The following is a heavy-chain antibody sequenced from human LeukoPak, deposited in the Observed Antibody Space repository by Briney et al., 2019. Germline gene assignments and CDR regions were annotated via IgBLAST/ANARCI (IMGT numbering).Heavy chain of an antibody. CDR2: INHSGST. J-gene: IGHJ6*02. CDR3: ARDGYGMDV. Sequence: SETLSLTCAVYGGSFSGYYWSWIRQPPGKGLGWIGEINHSGSTNYNPSLKSRVTISVDTSKNQFSLKLSSVTAADTAVYYCARDGYGMDVWGQGTTVTVSS. V-gene: IGHV4-34*01. CDR1: GGSFSGYY.